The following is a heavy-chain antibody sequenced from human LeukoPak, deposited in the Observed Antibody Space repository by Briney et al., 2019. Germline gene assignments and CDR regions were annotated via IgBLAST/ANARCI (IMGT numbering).Heavy chain of an antibody. Sequence: ASVKVSCKASGYTFTGYYMHWVRQAAGQGLEWMGRINPNSGGTNYAQKFQGRVTMTRDTSISTAYMELSRLRSDDTAVYYCARAVVVVAAHFDYWGQGTLVTVSS. J-gene: IGHJ4*02. CDR2: INPNSGGT. V-gene: IGHV1-2*06. CDR3: ARAVVVVAAHFDY. CDR1: GYTFTGYY. D-gene: IGHD2-15*01.